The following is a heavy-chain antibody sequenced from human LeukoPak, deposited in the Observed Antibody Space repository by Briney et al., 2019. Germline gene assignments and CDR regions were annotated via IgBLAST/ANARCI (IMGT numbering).Heavy chain of an antibody. J-gene: IGHJ4*02. Sequence: SETLSLTCNVSGASFESHYWTWIRQTPDKRLEWIGYYFDTGRTDYNPSLKSRVTMSVDRSKNQFFLSLKSVTAADTAVYYCVRTGWELLTTWGPGTPVTVSS. D-gene: IGHD4-23*01. CDR1: GASFESHY. CDR2: YFDTGRT. V-gene: IGHV4-59*11. CDR3: VRTGWELLTT.